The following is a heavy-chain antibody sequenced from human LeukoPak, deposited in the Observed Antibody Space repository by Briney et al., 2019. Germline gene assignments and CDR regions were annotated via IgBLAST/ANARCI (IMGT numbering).Heavy chain of an antibody. Sequence: GASVKVSCKASGYTFTSYGISWVRQATGQGLEWMGWMNPNSGNTGYAQKFQGRVTMTRNTSISTAYMELSSLRSEDTAVYYCARRGYSSGWYRTPGALDYWGQGTLVTVSS. CDR3: ARRGYSSGWYRTPGALDY. D-gene: IGHD6-19*01. V-gene: IGHV1-8*02. CDR2: MNPNSGNT. CDR1: GYTFTSYG. J-gene: IGHJ4*02.